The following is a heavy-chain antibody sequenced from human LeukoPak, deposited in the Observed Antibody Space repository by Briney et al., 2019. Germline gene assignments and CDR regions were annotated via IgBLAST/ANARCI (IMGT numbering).Heavy chain of an antibody. CDR1: GFTFSSYA. V-gene: IGHV3-23*01. CDR2: ISASDGST. D-gene: IGHD6-19*01. Sequence: GGSLRLSCAASGFTFSSYAMSWVRQAPGKGLEWVSSISASDGSTYYTNSVRGRFTISRDNSKDTLYLQMNSLRAEDTAVYYCAKDVLSAIPVAGTVDNWGQGTLVTASS. CDR3: AKDVLSAIPVAGTVDN. J-gene: IGHJ4*02.